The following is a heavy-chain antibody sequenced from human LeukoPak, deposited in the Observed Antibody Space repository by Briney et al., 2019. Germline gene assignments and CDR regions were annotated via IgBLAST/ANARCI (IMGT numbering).Heavy chain of an antibody. J-gene: IGHJ6*02. D-gene: IGHD3-3*01. CDR1: GYTFTSYG. CDR2: MNPNSGNT. CDR3: ARGEYYDFWSGYLYPSSRTFYYYYGMDV. Sequence: AASVKVSCKASGYTFTSYGINWVRQATGQGLEWMGWMNPNSGNTGYAQKFQGRVTMTRNTSISTAYMELSSLRSEDTAVYYCARGEYYDFWSGYLYPSSRTFYYYYGMDVWGQGTTVTVSS. V-gene: IGHV1-8*02.